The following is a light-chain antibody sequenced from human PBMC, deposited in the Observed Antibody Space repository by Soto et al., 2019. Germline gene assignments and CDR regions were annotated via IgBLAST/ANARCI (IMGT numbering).Light chain of an antibody. V-gene: IGKV3-15*01. CDR1: QSLGTK. CDR3: QQYYNWYT. CDR2: DAS. J-gene: IGKJ2*01. Sequence: ETVMTQSPATLSVSPGERATLSCRASQSLGTKLASHQHKPTQAPRLLIYDASTRATGIPARFSGSGSGTVFTLIISSLQSEDFVVYFCQQYYNWYTYGQGTKLEIK.